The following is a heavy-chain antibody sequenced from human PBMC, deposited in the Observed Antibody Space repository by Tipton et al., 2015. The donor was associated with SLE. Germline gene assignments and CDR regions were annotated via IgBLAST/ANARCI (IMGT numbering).Heavy chain of an antibody. CDR1: GGSISSYEYY. D-gene: IGHD3-9*01. CDR3: ASGILTGYAAFDI. Sequence: TLSLTCAVSGGSISSYEYYWSWIRQPPGKGLEWIGEINHSGSTNYKPSLKSRVTISVDTSKNQFSLKLSSVTAADTAVYYCASGILTGYAAFDIWGPGTMVTVSS. J-gene: IGHJ3*02. V-gene: IGHV4-34*01. CDR2: INHSGST.